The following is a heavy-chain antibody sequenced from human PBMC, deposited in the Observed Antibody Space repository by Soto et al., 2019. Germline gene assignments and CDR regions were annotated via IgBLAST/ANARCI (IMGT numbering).Heavy chain of an antibody. D-gene: IGHD5-12*01. CDR2: VYYGGNT. CDR3: ARAYSGYDLDY. Sequence: TSETLSLTCTVSAGSISTYYWSWIRQPPGKGLEWIGYVYYGGNTNYHPSLKSRVTISVDTSKNQFSLNLRSVTAADTAVYYCARAYSGYDLDYWGQGIQVTVSS. V-gene: IGHV4-59*01. J-gene: IGHJ4*02. CDR1: AGSISTYY.